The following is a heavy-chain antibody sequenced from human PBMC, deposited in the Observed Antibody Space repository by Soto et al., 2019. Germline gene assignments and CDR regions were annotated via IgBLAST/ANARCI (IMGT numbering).Heavy chain of an antibody. D-gene: IGHD6-13*01. J-gene: IGHJ2*01. CDR2: IYNSGSI. V-gene: IGHV4-31*03. CDR1: GVSISSGDYY. CDR3: TRAVSSAGRDWYFDL. Sequence: QVQLQESGPGLVKPSQTLSLTCSVSGVSISSGDYYWTWIRQHPGKGREWIGYIYNSGSIHHNPSLESRVIISLDLSKNQFSLKLTSVTAADTAVYYCTRAVSSAGRDWYFDLWGRGTLVTVSS.